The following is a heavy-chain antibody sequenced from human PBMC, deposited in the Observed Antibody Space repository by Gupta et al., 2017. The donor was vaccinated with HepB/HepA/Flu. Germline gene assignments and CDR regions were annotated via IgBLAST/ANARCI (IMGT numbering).Heavy chain of an antibody. CDR1: GFTFNNYW. Sequence: ELQLMESGGGLVQPGGPLGPPGEASGFTFNNYWRHRVGQAQGTGLEWVANINQDGSKMDYVGSGTGRFTISRNNANNSQLIQMNCQRAEDTAVYHCARDANYDSLSLFDSWGQGTLVTVSS. D-gene: IGHD3-9*01. V-gene: IGHV3-7*01. CDR2: INQDGSKM. J-gene: IGHJ5*01. CDR3: ARDANYDSLSLFDS.